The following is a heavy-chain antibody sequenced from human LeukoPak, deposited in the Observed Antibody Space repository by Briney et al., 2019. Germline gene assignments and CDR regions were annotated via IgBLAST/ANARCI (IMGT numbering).Heavy chain of an antibody. V-gene: IGHV1-3*01. CDR2: INAGNGNT. Sequence: GASVKVSCKASGYTFTSYAMHWVRQAPGQRLEWMGWINAGNGNTKYSQKFQGRVTITRDTSASTAYMELSSLRSEDTAVYYCAREVSGYLSRNFDLWGRGTLVTVPS. D-gene: IGHD5-18*01. CDR3: AREVSGYLSRNFDL. CDR1: GYTFTSYA. J-gene: IGHJ2*01.